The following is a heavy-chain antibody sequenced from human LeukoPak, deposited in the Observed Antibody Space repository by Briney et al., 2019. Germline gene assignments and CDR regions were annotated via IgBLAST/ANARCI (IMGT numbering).Heavy chain of an antibody. V-gene: IGHV3-74*03. D-gene: IGHD4-17*01. Sequence: PGGSLRLSCAASVFSFSSYWMHWVRQVPGKGLVWVARINTYGTSTTYGDSVEGRFTISRDNATNTLYLEMNRLRDDDTAVYYCARGSTTVTTKDWFDPWGQGTQVTVSS. J-gene: IGHJ5*02. CDR1: VFSFSSYW. CDR2: INTYGTST. CDR3: ARGSTTVTTKDWFDP.